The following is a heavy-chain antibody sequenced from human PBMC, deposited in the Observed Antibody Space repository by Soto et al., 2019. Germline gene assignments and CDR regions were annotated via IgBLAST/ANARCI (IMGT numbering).Heavy chain of an antibody. J-gene: IGHJ6*02. CDR2: IIPIFGTA. CDR3: ARSPTVTTRTYYYYGMDV. V-gene: IGHV1-69*01. CDR1: GGTFSSYA. D-gene: IGHD4-4*01. Sequence: QVQLVQSGAEVKKPGSSVKVSCKASGGTFSSYAISWVRQAPGQGLEWMGGIIPIFGTANYAQKFQGRVTINADESTSTAYMELSSLRSEDTAVYYCARSPTVTTRTYYYYGMDVWGQGTMVTVSS.